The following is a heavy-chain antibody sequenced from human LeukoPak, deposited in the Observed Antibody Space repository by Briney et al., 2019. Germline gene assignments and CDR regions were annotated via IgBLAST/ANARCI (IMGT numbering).Heavy chain of an antibody. D-gene: IGHD3-10*01. CDR1: GFTFSSYA. CDR2: ISGSGGST. V-gene: IGHV3-23*01. Sequence: GGSLRLSCAASGFTFSSYAMSWVRQAPGKGLEWVSGISGSGGSTYYADSVKGRFTISRDNSKNTLYLQMNSLRAEDTGVYYCASPRDYYGSGSYFTWDQWGQGTLVTVSP. J-gene: IGHJ4*02. CDR3: ASPRDYYGSGSYFTWDQ.